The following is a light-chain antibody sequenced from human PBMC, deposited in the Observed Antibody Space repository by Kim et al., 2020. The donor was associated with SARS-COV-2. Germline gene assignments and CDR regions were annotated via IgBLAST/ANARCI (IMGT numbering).Light chain of an antibody. Sequence: ASVGDRVTITRRASQDIRNDLGWYQQNPGRAPQRLIYGASSLQSVVPSRFSGSGSGTEFTLTISSLQPEDFATYFGLQHNTYPITFGQGTRLEIK. CDR3: LQHNTYPIT. CDR1: QDIRND. CDR2: GAS. V-gene: IGKV1-17*01. J-gene: IGKJ5*01.